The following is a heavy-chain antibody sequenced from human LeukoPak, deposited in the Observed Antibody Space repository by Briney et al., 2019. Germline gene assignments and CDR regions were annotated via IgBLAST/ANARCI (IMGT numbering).Heavy chain of an antibody. V-gene: IGHV3-66*01. D-gene: IGHD6-19*01. CDR1: GFTFSDYY. Sequence: PGGSLRLSCAASGFTFSDYYMSWVRQAPGKGLEWVSVIYSGGSTYYADSVKGRFTISRDNSKNTLYLQMNSLRAEDTAVYYCARTAGYSSGWSFDPWGQGTLVTVSS. J-gene: IGHJ5*02. CDR2: IYSGGST. CDR3: ARTAGYSSGWSFDP.